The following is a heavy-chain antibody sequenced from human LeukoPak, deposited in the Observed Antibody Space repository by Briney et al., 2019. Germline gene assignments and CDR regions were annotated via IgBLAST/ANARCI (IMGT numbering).Heavy chain of an antibody. CDR1: GFTFSSYA. Sequence: PGGSLRLSCSASGFTFSSYARGWVRQAPGMGLEWVSAISGSGGSTYYADAVKGRFSISRDNSKNTLYLQMNSLRAEDTAVYYCARRSEDSSSSPPVYAFDIWGQGTMVTVSS. J-gene: IGHJ3*02. V-gene: IGHV3-23*01. CDR2: ISGSGGST. CDR3: ARRSEDSSSSPPVYAFDI. D-gene: IGHD6-6*01.